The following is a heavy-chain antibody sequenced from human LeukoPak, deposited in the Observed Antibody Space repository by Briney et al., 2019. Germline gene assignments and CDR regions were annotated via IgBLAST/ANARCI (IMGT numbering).Heavy chain of an antibody. Sequence: GGSLRLSCAASGFTVSSNYMSWVRQAPGKGLEWVSVIYSGGSTYYAYSVKGRFTISRDNSKNTLYLQMNSLRAEDTAVYYCAREGGYYDSSGYYYVASYWGQGTLVTVSS. CDR3: AREGGYYDSSGYYYVASY. CDR1: GFTVSSNY. D-gene: IGHD3-22*01. CDR2: IYSGGST. J-gene: IGHJ4*02. V-gene: IGHV3-66*01.